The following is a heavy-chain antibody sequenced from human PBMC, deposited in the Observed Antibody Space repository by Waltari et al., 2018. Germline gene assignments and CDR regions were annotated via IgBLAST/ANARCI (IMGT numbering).Heavy chain of an antibody. CDR2: IYYSGST. J-gene: IGHJ4*02. Sequence: QVQLQESGPGLVKPSETLSLTCTVSGGSISSYYWSWIRQPPGKGLEWIGYIYYSGSTNYNPSLKSRVTISVDTSKNQFSLKLSSVTAADTAVYYCARDRGYSGYLDYWGQGTLVTVSS. V-gene: IGHV4-59*01. CDR3: ARDRGYSGYLDY. CDR1: GGSISSYY. D-gene: IGHD5-12*01.